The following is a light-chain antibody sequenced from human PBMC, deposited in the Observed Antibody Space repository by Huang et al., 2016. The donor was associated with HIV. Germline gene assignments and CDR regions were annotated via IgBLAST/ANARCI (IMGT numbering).Light chain of an antibody. V-gene: IGKV3-11*01. J-gene: IGKJ4*01. CDR3: QQRSNWPLT. CDR1: QSVRSY. Sequence: EIVLKQSPAILSLFPGERATLSCRASQSVRSYFAWYQQKPGQAPRLLIYDASNRATGIPARFSGGGSGTDFTLNISSLEPEDFAVYYCQQRSNWPLTFGGGTKVEI. CDR2: DAS.